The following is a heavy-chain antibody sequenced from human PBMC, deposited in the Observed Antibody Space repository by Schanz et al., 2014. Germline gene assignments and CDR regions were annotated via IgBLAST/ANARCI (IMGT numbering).Heavy chain of an antibody. J-gene: IGHJ4*02. CDR3: ARGYGDYGVFDY. CDR1: GGTFNSYT. Sequence: QVQLVQSGAEVKKPGSSMKVSCKASGGTFNSYTINWVRQAPGQGLEWMGRIIPILGIANYAQKFQGRVTITADRSTSTAYMELSSLRSEDTAVYYCARGYGDYGVFDYWGQGTLVTVPA. CDR2: IIPILGIA. D-gene: IGHD4-17*01. V-gene: IGHV1-69*02.